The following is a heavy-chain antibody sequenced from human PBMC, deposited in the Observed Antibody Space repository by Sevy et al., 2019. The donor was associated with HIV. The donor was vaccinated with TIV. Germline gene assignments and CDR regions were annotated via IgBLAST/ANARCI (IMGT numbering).Heavy chain of an antibody. CDR3: ARSDYYGSGSDYNWFDA. CDR1: GFTFSSYS. D-gene: IGHD3-10*01. Sequence: GGSLRLSCAASGFTFSSYSMNWVRQAPGKGLEWVSYISSSSSTIYYADSVKGRFTISRDNAKNSLYLQMNSLRDEDTAEYYCARSDYYGSGSDYNWFDAWGQGTLVTVSS. J-gene: IGHJ5*02. V-gene: IGHV3-48*02. CDR2: ISSSSSTI.